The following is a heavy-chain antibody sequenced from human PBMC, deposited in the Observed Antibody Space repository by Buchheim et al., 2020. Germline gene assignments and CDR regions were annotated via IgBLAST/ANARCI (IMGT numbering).Heavy chain of an antibody. D-gene: IGHD4-17*01. CDR1: GFPFSSYD. CDR2: FSGSSGTT. V-gene: IGHV3-23*01. J-gene: IGHJ6*01. Sequence: EVQLLESGGGLIQPGGSLRLSCAASGFPFSSYDMSWVRQAPGKGLEWVSSFSGSSGTTYYADSVKGRFTISSDNSKNTLYLQMNSLRAGDTAVYYCAKETVTAGAGYYGMDVWGQGTT. CDR3: AKETVTAGAGYYGMDV.